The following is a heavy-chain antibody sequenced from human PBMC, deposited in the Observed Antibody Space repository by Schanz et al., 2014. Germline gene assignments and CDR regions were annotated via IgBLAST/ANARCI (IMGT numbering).Heavy chain of an antibody. Sequence: QVQLQESGPGLVKPSQTLSLTCTVSGGSISSGSYYWSWIRQPAGKGLEWIGRIYTSGSPNYNPSLKGRAPISVDTSKNQCPRKLNSVPAADTAVYYCARHGGIPYYPMDVWGQGTTVTVSS. CDR2: IYTSGSP. CDR1: GGSISSGSYY. CDR3: ARHGGIPYYPMDV. J-gene: IGHJ6*02. V-gene: IGHV4-61*02. D-gene: IGHD3-16*01.